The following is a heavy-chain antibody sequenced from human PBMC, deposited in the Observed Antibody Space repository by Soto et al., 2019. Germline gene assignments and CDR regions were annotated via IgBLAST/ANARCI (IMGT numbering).Heavy chain of an antibody. CDR1: GYTFTSYG. Sequence: ASVKVSCKASGYTFTSYGISWVRQAPGQGLEWMGWISAYNGNTNYAQKLQGRVTMTTDTSTSTAYMELRSLRSDDTAVYYCARDGAAYSSSSENWFDPWGQGTLVTSPQ. V-gene: IGHV1-18*01. CDR2: ISAYNGNT. D-gene: IGHD6-6*01. J-gene: IGHJ5*02. CDR3: ARDGAAYSSSSENWFDP.